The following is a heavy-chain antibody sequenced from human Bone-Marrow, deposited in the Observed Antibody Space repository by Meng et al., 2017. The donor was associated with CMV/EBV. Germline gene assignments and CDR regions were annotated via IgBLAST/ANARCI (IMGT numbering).Heavy chain of an antibody. D-gene: IGHD5-24*01. J-gene: IGHJ4*02. CDR2: IYYSGST. Sequence: SETLSLTCTVSGGSVSSGSYYWTWIRQPPGKGLEWIGYIYYSGSTNYNPSLRSRVTISVDTSRNQFSLKLSSVTAADTAVYYCARVRDGYNYDYWGQGTLVTVSS. CDR3: ARVRDGYNYDY. V-gene: IGHV4-61*01. CDR1: GGSVSSGSYY.